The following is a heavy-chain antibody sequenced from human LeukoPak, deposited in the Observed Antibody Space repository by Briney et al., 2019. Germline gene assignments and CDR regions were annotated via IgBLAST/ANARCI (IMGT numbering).Heavy chain of an antibody. D-gene: IGHD3-22*01. J-gene: IGHJ4*02. CDR3: ASHLSSVTSSTNY. V-gene: IGHV5-51*01. Sequence: GESLKISLQGSGCSFKCYWIAWVRPMPGKGLEWMGTIDPAPTTTPHTPAYPPQQYTPVDKSLRTGYVQWSTLKASDTAMYYCASHLSSVTSSTNYWGQGTLVTVSA. CDR2: IDPAPTTT. CDR1: GCSFKCYW.